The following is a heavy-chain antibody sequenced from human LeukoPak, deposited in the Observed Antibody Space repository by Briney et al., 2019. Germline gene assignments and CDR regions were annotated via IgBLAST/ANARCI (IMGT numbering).Heavy chain of an antibody. CDR3: ARGVEQLAANTLAY. CDR2: LYSDGNT. D-gene: IGHD1/OR15-1a*01. J-gene: IGHJ4*02. V-gene: IGHV3-53*01. Sequence: SGASLRLSCAASGFTVITNDMTWVRQAPGKGLEWVSVLYSDGNTKYADSVQGRFTISRGNSKNTLYLEMNSLSPDDTAVYYCARGVEQLAANTLAYWGQGTLVTVSS. CDR1: GFTVITND.